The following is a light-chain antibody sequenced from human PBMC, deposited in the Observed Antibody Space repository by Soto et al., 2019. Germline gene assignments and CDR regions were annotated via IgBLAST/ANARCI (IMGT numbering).Light chain of an antibody. Sequence: EIVMTQSPATLSVSPGERATLSCRASQSVSSNLARYQQKPGQAPRLLIYGASTRATGIPARFRVSGSGTEFTLTISSLQSEAVADYYCQQYNNWPPITFGQGIRLEIK. CDR2: GAS. CDR3: QQYNNWPPIT. CDR1: QSVSSN. V-gene: IGKV3-15*01. J-gene: IGKJ5*01.